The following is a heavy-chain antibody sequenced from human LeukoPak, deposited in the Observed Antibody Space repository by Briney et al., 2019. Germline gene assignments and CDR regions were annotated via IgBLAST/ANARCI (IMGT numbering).Heavy chain of an antibody. CDR2: IYYSGST. V-gene: IGHV4-39*01. D-gene: IGHD4-17*01. J-gene: IGHJ6*03. CDR1: GGSISSSSYY. CDR3: ARRRTTHYYYYYMDV. Sequence: SETLSLTCTVSGGSISSSSYYWGWIRQPRGKGLEWIGSIYYSGSTYYNPSLKSRVTISVDTSKNQFSLKLSSVTAADTAVYYCARRRTTHYYYYYMDVWGKGTTVTVSS.